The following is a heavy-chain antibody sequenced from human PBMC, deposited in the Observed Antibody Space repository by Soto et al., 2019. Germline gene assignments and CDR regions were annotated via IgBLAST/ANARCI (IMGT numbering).Heavy chain of an antibody. Sequence: PAGSLSLSCAASGFTFSSYEMNSVRQAPGQGLEWVSYISSSGRTIYYADSVKGRFTISRDNAKNSLYLQMNSLRAEDTAVYYCASNTYSSSWYSGMDVWGQGTTVTVSS. D-gene: IGHD6-13*01. J-gene: IGHJ6*02. CDR2: ISSSGRTI. V-gene: IGHV3-48*03. CDR1: GFTFSSYE. CDR3: ASNTYSSSWYSGMDV.